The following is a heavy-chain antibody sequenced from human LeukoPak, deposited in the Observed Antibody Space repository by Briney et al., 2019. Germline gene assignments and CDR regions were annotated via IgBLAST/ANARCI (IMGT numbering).Heavy chain of an antibody. CDR3: ASREYCSGGSCQD. CDR2: IVVGSGNT. V-gene: IGHV1-58*02. CDR1: GFTFTSSA. Sequence: ASVKVSCKASGFTFTSSAMQWVRQARGQRLEWIGWIVVGSGNTNYAQKFQERVTITRDMSTSTAYMELSSLRSEDTAVYYCASREYCSGGSCQDWGQATLVTVSS. J-gene: IGHJ4*02. D-gene: IGHD2-15*01.